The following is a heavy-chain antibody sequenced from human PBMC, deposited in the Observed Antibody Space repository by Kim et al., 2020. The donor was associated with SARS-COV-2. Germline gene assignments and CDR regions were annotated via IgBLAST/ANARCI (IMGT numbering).Heavy chain of an antibody. CDR2: ISGSGGST. CDR3: VKNSYYDILTGYYNYYYYYYGMDV. J-gene: IGHJ6*02. CDR1: GFTFSSYA. V-gene: IGHV3-23*01. Sequence: GGSLRLSCAASGFTFSSYAMSWVRQAPGKGLEWVSAISGSGGSTYYADSVKGRFTISRDNSKNTLYLQMNSLRAEDTAVYYCVKNSYYDILTGYYNYYYYYYGMDVWGQGTTVTVSS. D-gene: IGHD3-9*01.